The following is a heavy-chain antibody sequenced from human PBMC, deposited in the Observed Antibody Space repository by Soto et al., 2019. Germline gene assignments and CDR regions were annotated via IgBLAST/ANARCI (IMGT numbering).Heavy chain of an antibody. CDR3: AKEIVVVPAAMLAQGPDAFDI. CDR1: GFTFSSYA. D-gene: IGHD2-2*01. V-gene: IGHV3-23*01. J-gene: IGHJ3*02. CDR2: ISGSGGST. Sequence: PWGSLRLSCAASGFTFSSYAMSWVRQAPGKGLEWVSAISGSGGSTYYADSVKGRFTISRDNSKNTLYLQMNSLRAEDTAVYYCAKEIVVVPAAMLAQGPDAFDIWGQGTMVTVSS.